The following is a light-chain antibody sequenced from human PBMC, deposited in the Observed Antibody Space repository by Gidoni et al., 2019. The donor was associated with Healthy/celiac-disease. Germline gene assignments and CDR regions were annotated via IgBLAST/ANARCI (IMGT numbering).Light chain of an antibody. CDR1: QRVSSY. CDR3: QQRSNWPPYT. CDR2: DAA. Sequence: EIVLTQSLATLSLSPGERATLSCRASQRVSSYLAWYQQKPGQAPRHLIYDAANRATGIPARFSGSGSGTDVTLTISSREPEDFAVYYCQQRSNWPPYTFGQGTKLEIK. V-gene: IGKV3-11*01. J-gene: IGKJ2*01.